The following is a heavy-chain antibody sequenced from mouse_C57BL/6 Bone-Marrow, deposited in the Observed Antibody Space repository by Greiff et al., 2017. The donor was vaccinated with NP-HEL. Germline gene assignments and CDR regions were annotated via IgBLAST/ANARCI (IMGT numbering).Heavy chain of an antibody. CDR1: GYTFTSYG. Sequence: VQLQQSGAELARPGASVKLSCKASGYTFTSYGISWVKQRTGQGLEWIGKIYPRNGNTYYHEKFKGKATLTADKSSSTAYMELRSLTSEDSAVYFCARGYYGSSYVFAYWGQGTLVTVSA. V-gene: IGHV1-81*01. J-gene: IGHJ3*01. D-gene: IGHD1-1*01. CDR3: ARGYYGSSYVFAY. CDR2: IYPRNGNT.